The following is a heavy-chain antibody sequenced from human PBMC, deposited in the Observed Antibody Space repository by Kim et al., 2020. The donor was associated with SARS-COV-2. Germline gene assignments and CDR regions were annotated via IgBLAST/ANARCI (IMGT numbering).Heavy chain of an antibody. D-gene: IGHD4-17*01. CDR1: GFTFSSYG. V-gene: IGHV3-30*18. Sequence: GGSLRLSCAASGFTFSSYGMHWVRQAPGKGLEWVAVISYDGSNKYYADSVKGRFTISRDNSKNTLYLQMNSLRAEDTAVYYCAKCPNDYGDFARPSYFDYWGQGTLVTVSS. CDR3: AKCPNDYGDFARPSYFDY. J-gene: IGHJ4*02. CDR2: ISYDGSNK.